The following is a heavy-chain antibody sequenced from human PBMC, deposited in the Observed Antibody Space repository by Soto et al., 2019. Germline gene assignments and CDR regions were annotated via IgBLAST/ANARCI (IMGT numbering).Heavy chain of an antibody. J-gene: IGHJ4*01. CDR3: SRGSYGALDH. D-gene: IGHD4-17*01. CDR1: GFSFSNSW. Sequence: EVQEVESGGGLVQPGGSLRVSCATSGFSFSNSWMHWVRQAPGKVLVWVSNINSDGSSTNYADSVKGRFTISRDNARNTLYLQMNSLRAEDTAVYYCSRGSYGALDHWGHGILVIVSS. CDR2: INSDGSST. V-gene: IGHV3-74*01.